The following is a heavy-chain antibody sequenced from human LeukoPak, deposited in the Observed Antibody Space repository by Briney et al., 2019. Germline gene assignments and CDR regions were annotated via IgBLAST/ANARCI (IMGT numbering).Heavy chain of an antibody. Sequence: ASVKVSCKLSGDTLSDLSIHWVRQAPGKGLEWMGGFDPEDGETVCAQKFQGRVTVTEDTSTDTAYMEVTNLRSDDTAVYYCAMGVDRSSWYLFDYRGQGALVTVSS. V-gene: IGHV1-24*01. J-gene: IGHJ4*02. D-gene: IGHD6-13*01. CDR2: FDPEDGET. CDR1: GDTLSDLS. CDR3: AMGVDRSSWYLFDY.